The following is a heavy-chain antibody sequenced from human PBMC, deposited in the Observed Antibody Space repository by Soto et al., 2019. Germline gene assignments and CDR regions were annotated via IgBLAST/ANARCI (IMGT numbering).Heavy chain of an antibody. Sequence: EVQMLESGGGLVQPGGSLRLSCAASAFAFSSCAMSWVRQAPGKGLQWVSGISGSGDSTYYADSVKGRFTIARDNSKNTLYLKMNSRRAEDTAIYYCARAAVSGREYFTHWGQGTLVTVSS. J-gene: IGHJ1*01. CDR2: ISGSGDST. CDR1: AFAFSSCA. V-gene: IGHV3-23*01. CDR3: ARAAVSGREYFTH. D-gene: IGHD6-19*01.